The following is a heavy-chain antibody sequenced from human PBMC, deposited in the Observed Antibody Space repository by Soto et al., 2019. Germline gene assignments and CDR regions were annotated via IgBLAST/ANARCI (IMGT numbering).Heavy chain of an antibody. J-gene: IGHJ6*02. D-gene: IGHD3-3*01. Sequence: SETLSLTCTVSGDSINSGGYYWSWIRQHPGKGLEWIGYIYYSGTTYYNPSLESRVSISADTSENQFSLKLSSVTAADTAVYYCARDRHYDFWSGYGLYYYYGMDVWGQGTTVTVSS. CDR1: GDSINSGGYY. CDR2: IYYSGTT. CDR3: ARDRHYDFWSGYGLYYYYGMDV. V-gene: IGHV4-31*03.